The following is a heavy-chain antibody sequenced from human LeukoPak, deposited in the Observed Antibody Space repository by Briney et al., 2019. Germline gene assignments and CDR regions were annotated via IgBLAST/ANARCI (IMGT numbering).Heavy chain of an antibody. CDR1: GYTFTSYG. V-gene: IGHV1-18*04. J-gene: IGHJ4*02. Sequence: GASVKVSCKASGYTFTSYGISWVGQAPGQGLEWMGWISAYNGNTNYAQKLQGRVTMTTDTSTSTAYMELRSLRSDDTAVYYCAREDATYVWGSYRSNTLDYWGQGTLVTVSS. D-gene: IGHD3-16*02. CDR2: ISAYNGNT. CDR3: AREDATYVWGSYRSNTLDY.